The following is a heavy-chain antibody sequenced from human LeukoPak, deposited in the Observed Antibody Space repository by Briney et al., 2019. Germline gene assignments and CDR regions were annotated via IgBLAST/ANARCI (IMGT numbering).Heavy chain of an antibody. V-gene: IGHV1-18*01. D-gene: IGHD5-18*01. CDR1: GYTFTSYG. CDR3: AREEGYSYGSAFDY. J-gene: IGHJ4*02. CDR2: VSAYNGNT. Sequence: ASVKVSCKASGYTFTSYGISWVRQAPGQGLEWMRWVSAYNGNTNYAQKLQGRVTMTTDTSTSTAYMELRSLRSGDTAVYYCAREEGYSYGSAFDYWGQGTLVTVSS.